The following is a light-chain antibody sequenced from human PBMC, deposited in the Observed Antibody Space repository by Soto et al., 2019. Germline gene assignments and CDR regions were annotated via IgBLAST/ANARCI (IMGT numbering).Light chain of an antibody. V-gene: IGKV3-20*01. Sequence: ESVLTQSPGTLSLSPGERATLYCRASQTVRNNYLAWYQQKPGQAPRLLIYGASNRATGIPDRFSGSGSGTDFTLTISRLEHEDFAVYYCQQYGSSGTFGQGTKVDIK. J-gene: IGKJ1*01. CDR1: QTVRNNY. CDR2: GAS. CDR3: QQYGSSGT.